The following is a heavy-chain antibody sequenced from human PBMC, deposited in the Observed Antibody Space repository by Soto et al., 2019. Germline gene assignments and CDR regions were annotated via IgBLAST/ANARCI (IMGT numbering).Heavy chain of an antibody. CDR1: GFTFDDYA. Sequence: EVQLVESGGGLVQPGRSLRLSCAASGFTFDDYAMHWVRQAPGTGLEWDSGISWNSGSIGYADSVKGRFTISRDNAKNSMYLQMDSLIAEDTALYYCARGFCRKSNCYYYYYMDVWGKGTTVTVSS. D-gene: IGHD1-1*01. J-gene: IGHJ6*03. CDR2: ISWNSGSI. CDR3: ARGFCRKSNCYYYYYMDV. V-gene: IGHV3-9*01.